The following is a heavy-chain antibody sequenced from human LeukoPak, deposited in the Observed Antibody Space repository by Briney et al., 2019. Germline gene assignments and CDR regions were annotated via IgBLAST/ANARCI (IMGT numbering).Heavy chain of an antibody. Sequence: SETLSLTCTVSGGSISSSSYYWGWIRQPPGKGLEWIGSIYYSGSTYHNPSLKSRVTISVDTSKNQFSLKLSSVTAADTAVYYCARDASFQGRFGELSPHGMDVWGQGTTVTVSS. CDR2: IYYSGST. V-gene: IGHV4-39*07. CDR1: GGSISSSSYY. D-gene: IGHD3-10*01. J-gene: IGHJ6*02. CDR3: ARDASFQGRFGELSPHGMDV.